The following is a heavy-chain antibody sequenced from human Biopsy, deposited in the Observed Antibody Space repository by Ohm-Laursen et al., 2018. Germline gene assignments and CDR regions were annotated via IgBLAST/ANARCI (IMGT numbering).Heavy chain of an antibody. CDR1: GGSFSGYY. Sequence: SETLSLTCAVSGGSFSGYYWSWIRQTPGKGLEWIGEVSHSGSTNYNPSLKSRVTISVDTSKNQFSLRLIYVTAADTAVYYCARMPHFDYWGQGILVTVSS. CDR3: ARMPHFDY. V-gene: IGHV4-34*01. J-gene: IGHJ4*02. CDR2: VSHSGST. D-gene: IGHD2-2*01.